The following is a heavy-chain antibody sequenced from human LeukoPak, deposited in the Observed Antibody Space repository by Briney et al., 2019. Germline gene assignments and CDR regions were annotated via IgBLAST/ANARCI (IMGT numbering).Heavy chain of an antibody. V-gene: IGHV4-34*01. CDR2: INHSGST. CDR3: ARLTVNWFDP. D-gene: IGHD4-17*01. CDR1: GGSFSGYY. Sequence: PSETLSLTXAVYGGSFSGYYWSWIRQPPGKGLEWIGEINHSGSTNYNPSLKSRVTMSVDTSKNQFSLKLSSVTAADTAVHYCARLTVNWFDPWGQGTLVTVSS. J-gene: IGHJ5*02.